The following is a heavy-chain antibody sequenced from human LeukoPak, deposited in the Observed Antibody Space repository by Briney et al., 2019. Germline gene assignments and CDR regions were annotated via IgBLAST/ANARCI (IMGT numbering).Heavy chain of an antibody. V-gene: IGHV4-34*01. CDR3: ARVPTVTEFDY. CDR1: GGSFSGYY. J-gene: IGHJ4*02. CDR2: INHSGST. Sequence: SETLCLSCAVYGGSFSGYYWSWIRQPPGKGLEWIGEINHSGSTNYNPSLKSRVTISVDTSKNQFSLKLSSVTAADTAVYYCARVPTVTEFDYWGQGTLVTVSS. D-gene: IGHD4-17*01.